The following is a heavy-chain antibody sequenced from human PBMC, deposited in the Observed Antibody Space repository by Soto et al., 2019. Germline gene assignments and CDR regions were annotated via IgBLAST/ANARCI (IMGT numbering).Heavy chain of an antibody. Sequence: QVQLVESGGGVVQPGRSLRLSCAASGFTFSSYGMHWVRQAPGKGLEWVAVIWYDGSNKYYADSVKGRFTISRDNSKNPLYLQMNSLRAEDTAVYYCARDSVVGATTGSFDYWGQGTLVTVSS. D-gene: IGHD1-26*01. CDR1: GFTFSSYG. V-gene: IGHV3-33*01. J-gene: IGHJ4*02. CDR3: ARDSVVGATTGSFDY. CDR2: IWYDGSNK.